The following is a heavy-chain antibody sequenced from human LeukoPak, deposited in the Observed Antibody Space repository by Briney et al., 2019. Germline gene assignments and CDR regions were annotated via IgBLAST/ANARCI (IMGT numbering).Heavy chain of an antibody. Sequence: GGSLRLSCVASGFTFGKYWMSWVRQAPGKGLEWVANIKLDGSEKNYVDSVKGRFTISRDNTKNSLYLQMNSLRAEDTAVFYCARVTRDLYFDYWGQGTLVTVSS. CDR2: IKLDGSEK. CDR3: ARVTRDLYFDY. D-gene: IGHD2-15*01. CDR1: GFTFGKYW. J-gene: IGHJ4*02. V-gene: IGHV3-7*03.